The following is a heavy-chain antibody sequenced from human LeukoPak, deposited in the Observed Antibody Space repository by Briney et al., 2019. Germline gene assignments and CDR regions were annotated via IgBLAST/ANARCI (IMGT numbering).Heavy chain of an antibody. Sequence: GGSQRLSCAASGFTFSNYWIHWVRQAPGKGLVWVSRTDNAGSITTYADSVKGRFTISRDNAENTLYLRMNSLRVEDTAVYYCVRSAFHAGSGNYYDYWGQGTLVTVSS. V-gene: IGHV3-74*03. CDR3: VRSAFHAGSGNYYDY. CDR1: GFTFSNYW. D-gene: IGHD3-22*01. CDR2: TDNAGSIT. J-gene: IGHJ4*02.